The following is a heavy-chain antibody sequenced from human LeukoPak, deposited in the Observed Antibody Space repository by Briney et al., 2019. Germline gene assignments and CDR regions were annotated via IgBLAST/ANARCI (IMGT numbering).Heavy chain of an antibody. CDR3: ARADGGYLYYFDY. J-gene: IGHJ4*02. CDR1: GYTFTGYY. D-gene: IGHD5-12*01. Sequence: ASVKVSCKASGYTFTGYYMHWVRQAPGQGLEWMGWINPNSGGTNYAQKFQGRVTMTRDTSISTAYMELSRLRSDDTAVYYCARADGGYLYYFDYWGQGTLVTVSS. CDR2: INPNSGGT. V-gene: IGHV1-2*02.